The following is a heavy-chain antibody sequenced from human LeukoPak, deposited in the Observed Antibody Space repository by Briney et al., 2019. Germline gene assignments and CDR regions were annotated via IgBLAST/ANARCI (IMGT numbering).Heavy chain of an antibody. V-gene: IGHV1-69*13. D-gene: IGHD2-2*02. Sequence: ASVKVSCKASGGTFSSYAISWVRQAPGQGLEWMGGIIPIFGTANYAQKFQGRVTITAVESTSTAYMELSSLRSEDTAVYYCARGEEEAYCSSTSCYTNWFDPWGQGTLVTVSS. CDR1: GGTFSSYA. CDR2: IIPIFGTA. CDR3: ARGEEEAYCSSTSCYTNWFDP. J-gene: IGHJ5*02.